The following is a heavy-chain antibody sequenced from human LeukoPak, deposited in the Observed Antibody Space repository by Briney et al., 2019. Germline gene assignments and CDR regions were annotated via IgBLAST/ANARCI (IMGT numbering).Heavy chain of an antibody. D-gene: IGHD6-6*01. CDR1: EFTFTSYE. V-gene: IGHV3-48*03. CDR2: ILSSGNTI. Sequence: PGGSLRLSCAASEFTFTSYELNWVRQAPGKGLEWVSYILSSGNTISYADSVKGRFPISRDNAKNSLYLQVISLRAEDTAVYYCARGPSIAARYDAFDIWGQGTMVTVSS. CDR3: ARGPSIAARYDAFDI. J-gene: IGHJ3*02.